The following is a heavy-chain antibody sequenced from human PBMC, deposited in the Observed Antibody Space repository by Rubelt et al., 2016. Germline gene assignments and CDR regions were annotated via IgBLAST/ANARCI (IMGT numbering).Heavy chain of an antibody. CDR2: IYHSGST. D-gene: IGHD2-15*01. V-gene: IGHV4-4*02. Sequence: HVQLQESGPGLVKPSGTLSLTCAVSGGSISSSNWWSWVRQPPGKGLEWIAEIYHSGSTYYNPSLKSRVTISVDTSKNQFSRKLSSVTAADTAVYYCARLIIATHPDYWGQGTLVTVSS. J-gene: IGHJ4*02. CDR3: ARLIIATHPDY. CDR1: GGSISSSNW.